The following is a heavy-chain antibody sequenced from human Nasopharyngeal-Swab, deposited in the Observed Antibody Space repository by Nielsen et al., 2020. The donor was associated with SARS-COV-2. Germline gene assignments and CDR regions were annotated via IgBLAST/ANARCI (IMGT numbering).Heavy chain of an antibody. V-gene: IGHV1-69*13. Sequence: SVKVSCKASGGTFSSYAISWVRQAPGQGLEWMGGIIPIFGTANYAQKFQGRVTITADESTSTAYMELSSLRSEDTAVYYCAGGGLDYGDYPYDYWGQGTLVTVSS. CDR2: IIPIFGTA. D-gene: IGHD4-17*01. J-gene: IGHJ4*02. CDR1: GGTFSSYA. CDR3: AGGGLDYGDYPYDY.